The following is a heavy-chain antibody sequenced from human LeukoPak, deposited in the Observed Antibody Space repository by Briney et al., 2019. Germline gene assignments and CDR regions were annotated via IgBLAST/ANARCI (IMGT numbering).Heavy chain of an antibody. CDR3: AKGLGYDILTGSY. V-gene: IGHV3-23*01. J-gene: IGHJ4*02. D-gene: IGHD3-9*01. CDR2: ISGSGGST. Sequence: PGGSLRLSCAASGFTFSDYYMSWVRQAPGKGLEWVSAISGSGGSTYYADSVKGRFTISRDNYKNTLYLQMNSLRAEDTAVYYCAKGLGYDILTGSYWGQGTLVTVSS. CDR1: GFTFSDYY.